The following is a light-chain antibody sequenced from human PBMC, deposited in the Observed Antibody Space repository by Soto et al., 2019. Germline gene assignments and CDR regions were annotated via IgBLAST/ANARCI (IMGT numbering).Light chain of an antibody. CDR3: QQGHNWTLS. J-gene: IGKJ2*01. Sequence: EIVMTQSPATLSVSPGERATLSCRACQSISTELAWYQQKPGQPPRLLIYSASTMSTGVPARFTGSGSGSGFTPTNSGLQSEDLAVYYCQQGHNWTLSFGQGTRLEI. CDR1: QSISTE. V-gene: IGKV3-15*01. CDR2: SAS.